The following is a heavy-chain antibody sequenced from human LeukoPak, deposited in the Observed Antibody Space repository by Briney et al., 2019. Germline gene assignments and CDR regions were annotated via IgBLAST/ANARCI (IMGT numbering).Heavy chain of an antibody. Sequence: SESLSLTCTVSNGSFNSYYWSWFRQPPGKGLQFIGFINYKGSSNYNPSIKSLVSFAVDTSKNQFSLKVTSVTAADTAVYYCAWVGRDGHNIPTLGVFDVWGQGTMVTVSS. D-gene: IGHD5-24*01. CDR2: INYKGSS. CDR1: NGSFNSYY. V-gene: IGHV4-59*03. CDR3: AWVGRDGHNIPTLGVFDV. J-gene: IGHJ3*01.